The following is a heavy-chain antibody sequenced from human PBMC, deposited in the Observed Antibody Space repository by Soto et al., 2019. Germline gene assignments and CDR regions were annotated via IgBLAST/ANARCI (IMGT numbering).Heavy chain of an antibody. CDR2: IWYDGSNK. CDR1: GFTFSSYG. V-gene: IGHV3-33*01. CDR3: ARAGRGTIIAVAGT. D-gene: IGHD6-19*01. Sequence: QVQLVESGGGVVQPGRSLRLSCAASGFTFSSYGMHWVRQAPGKGLEWVAVIWYDGSNKYYADSVKGRFTISRDNSKNTLYLQMNSLRAEDTAAYYCARAGRGTIIAVAGTWGQGTLVTVSS. J-gene: IGHJ5*02.